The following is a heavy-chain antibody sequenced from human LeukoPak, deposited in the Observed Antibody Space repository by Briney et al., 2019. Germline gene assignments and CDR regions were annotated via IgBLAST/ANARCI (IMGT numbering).Heavy chain of an antibody. J-gene: IGHJ4*02. CDR1: GFTFSSYG. V-gene: IGHV3-30*18. CDR2: ISYDGSNK. CDR3: AKDIKGIAVALDY. D-gene: IGHD6-19*01. Sequence: GGSLRLSCAASGFTFSSYGMHWVRQAPGKGLEWVAVISYDGSNKYYADSVKGRFTISRDNAKNSLYLQMSSLRAEDTALYYCAKDIKGIAVALDYWGQGTLVTVSS.